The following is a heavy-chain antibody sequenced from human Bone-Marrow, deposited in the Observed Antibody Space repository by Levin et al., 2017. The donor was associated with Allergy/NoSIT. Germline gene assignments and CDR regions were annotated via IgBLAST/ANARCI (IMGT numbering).Heavy chain of an antibody. J-gene: IGHJ4*02. CDR2: IYYSGST. CDR1: GGSISSSSYY. CDR3: ARREPRYSSGRRGDY. Sequence: SETLSLTCTVSGGSISSSSYYWGWIRQPPGKGLEWIGSIYYSGSTYYNPSLKSRVTISVDTSKNQFSLKLRSVTAADTAVYYCARREPRYSSGRRGDYWGQGTLVTVSS. D-gene: IGHD6-19*01. V-gene: IGHV4-39*01.